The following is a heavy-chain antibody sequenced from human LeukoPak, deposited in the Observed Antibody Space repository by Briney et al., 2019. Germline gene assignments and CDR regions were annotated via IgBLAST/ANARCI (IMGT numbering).Heavy chain of an antibody. CDR2: SSSGSTI. CDR1: GFTFSIYE. Sequence: GGSLRLSCAASGFTFSIYEMNWVRQAPGKGLEWVSSSSGSTIYYAGSVSGRFTISRDNAKNSMYLQMNSLRAEDTAIYYCAREDSSGLDYWGQGTLVTVSS. J-gene: IGHJ4*02. D-gene: IGHD6-19*01. CDR3: AREDSSGLDY. V-gene: IGHV3-48*03.